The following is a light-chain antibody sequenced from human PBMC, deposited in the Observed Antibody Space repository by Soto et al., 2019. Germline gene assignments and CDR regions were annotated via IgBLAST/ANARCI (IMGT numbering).Light chain of an antibody. Sequence: QSALTQPASVSGSPGQSITISCTGTSSDVGGYNFVSWYQHHPGKAPKLLTHEVSNRPSGVSNRFSGSKSGNTASLTISGLQAEDEADYYCSSYTTSSTPVVFGGGTKLTVL. CDR3: SSYTTSSTPVV. J-gene: IGLJ2*01. CDR2: EVS. V-gene: IGLV2-14*01. CDR1: SSDVGGYNF.